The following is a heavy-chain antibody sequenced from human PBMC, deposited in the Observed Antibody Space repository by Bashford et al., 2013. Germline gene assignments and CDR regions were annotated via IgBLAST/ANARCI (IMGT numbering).Heavy chain of an antibody. CDR2: ISSSGAHT. D-gene: IGHD7-27*01. CDR3: ARDILRWGSGYFDF. Sequence: VRQAPGKGLEWVSSISSSGAHTSYADSVKGRFTLSRNNAWNSLELQMNSLRAGDTAVYFCARDILRWGSGYFDFWGQGSPGHRLL. V-gene: IGHV3-21*01. J-gene: IGHJ4*03.